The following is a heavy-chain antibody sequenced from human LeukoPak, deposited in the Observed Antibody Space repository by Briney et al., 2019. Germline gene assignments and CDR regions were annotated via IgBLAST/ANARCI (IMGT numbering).Heavy chain of an antibody. V-gene: IGHV3-30*02. CDR1: GFTFSSYG. CDR3: ARGDDAFDF. CDR2: IRYDGSVK. Sequence: GGSLRLSCAASGFTFSSYGMHWVRQAPGKGLEWVAYIRYDGSVKYYADSVKGRFMISRDNSKNTLFLQMNSLRPNDTAVYYCARGDDAFDFWGQGTMVTVSS. J-gene: IGHJ3*01.